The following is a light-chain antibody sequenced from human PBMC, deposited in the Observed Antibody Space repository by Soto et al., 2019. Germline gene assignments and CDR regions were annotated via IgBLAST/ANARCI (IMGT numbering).Light chain of an antibody. Sequence: EIVMTQSPATLSVSPGERATLSCRASQSVSNNLAWYQQKPGQAPRLLVYGASTRATGIPARFSGSGSGTEFTLTISSLQSEDFAVYYCQQYNNWPPYTFGQGTKLEIK. J-gene: IGKJ2*01. V-gene: IGKV3-15*01. CDR1: QSVSNN. CDR3: QQYNNWPPYT. CDR2: GAS.